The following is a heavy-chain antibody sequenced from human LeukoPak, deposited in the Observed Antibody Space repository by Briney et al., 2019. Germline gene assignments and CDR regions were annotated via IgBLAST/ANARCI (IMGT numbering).Heavy chain of an antibody. CDR1: GYTLTSYG. CDR2: ISAYNGNT. Sequence: ASVKVSCKASGYTLTSYGIRWVRQAPGQGLEWMGWISAYNGNTNYAQKLQGRVTMTTDTSTSTAYMELRSLRSDDTAVYYCARELAYCAGDCYFSVDYWGQGTLVTVSS. J-gene: IGHJ4*02. V-gene: IGHV1-18*01. CDR3: ARELAYCAGDCYFSVDY. D-gene: IGHD2-21*02.